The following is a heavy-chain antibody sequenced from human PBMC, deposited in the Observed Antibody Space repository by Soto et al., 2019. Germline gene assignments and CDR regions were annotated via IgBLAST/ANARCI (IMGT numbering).Heavy chain of an antibody. Sequence: EVQLLESGGGLVQPGGSLRLSCAASGFTFSTYAMSWVRQGPGKGLEWVSAISGSGGNSTFYGDSVKGRFTISRDNSKNTLYLQMNSLGAEDTAAYYCAKGGGSCCFEYWGQGTLVTVSS. D-gene: IGHD2-15*01. CDR2: ISGSGGNST. J-gene: IGHJ4*02. CDR3: AKGGGSCCFEY. CDR1: GFTFSTYA. V-gene: IGHV3-23*01.